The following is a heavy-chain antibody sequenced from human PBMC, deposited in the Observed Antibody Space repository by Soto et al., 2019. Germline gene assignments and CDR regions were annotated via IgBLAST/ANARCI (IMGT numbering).Heavy chain of an antibody. D-gene: IGHD3-10*02. Sequence: ASVKVTCKAAGFTFTSSAVQWVRQARGQRLEWMGMINPSGDATAYTQKFQGRVTMTRDTSTGTVYMELSSLRSEDTAVYYCVRRMLPGYYFDYWGQGTLVTVSS. V-gene: IGHV1-46*03. J-gene: IGHJ4*02. CDR2: INPSGDAT. CDR1: GFTFTSSA. CDR3: VRRMLPGYYFDY.